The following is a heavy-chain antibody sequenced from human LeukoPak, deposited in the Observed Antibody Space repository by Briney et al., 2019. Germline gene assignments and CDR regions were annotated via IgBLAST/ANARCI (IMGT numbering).Heavy chain of an antibody. CDR1: GYTFTTYA. CDR3: ARGVEAAGTLGV. CDR2: INTDTGGT. V-gene: IGHV1-2*02. Sequence: ASVKVSCKASGYTFTTYAMNWVRQAPGQGPEWLGWINTDTGGTNFGQKFQGRVTMTRDMSISTAYMELSRLRSDDTAVYYYARGVEAAGTLGVWGKGTTVTISS. J-gene: IGHJ6*03. D-gene: IGHD6-13*01.